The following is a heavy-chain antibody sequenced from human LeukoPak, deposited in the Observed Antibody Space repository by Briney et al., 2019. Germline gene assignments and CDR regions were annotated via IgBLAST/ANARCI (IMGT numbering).Heavy chain of an antibody. D-gene: IGHD1-26*01. CDR2: IYHSGST. CDR1: GGSISSGGYS. Sequence: PSQTLSLTCAVSGGSISSGGYSWSCIRQPPGKGLEWIGYIYHSGSTYYNPSLKSRVTISVDRSKNQFSLKLSSVTAADTAVYYCARGGTTEYDYWGQGTLVTVSS. CDR3: ARGGTTEYDY. J-gene: IGHJ4*02. V-gene: IGHV4-30-2*01.